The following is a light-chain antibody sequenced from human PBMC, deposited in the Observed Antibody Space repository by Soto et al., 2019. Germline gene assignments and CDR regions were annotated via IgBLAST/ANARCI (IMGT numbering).Light chain of an antibody. V-gene: IGKV3D-15*01. Sequence: EIVMTQSPATLSVSPGERATLSCRANQSVNIYLAWYQQKPGQAPRLLIFGASSRATGIPARFSGSGSGTEFNLTISSLQSEDFAVYFCQQYDDWLRLTFGGGTKVEIK. CDR3: QQYDDWLRLT. CDR1: QSVNIY. CDR2: GAS. J-gene: IGKJ4*01.